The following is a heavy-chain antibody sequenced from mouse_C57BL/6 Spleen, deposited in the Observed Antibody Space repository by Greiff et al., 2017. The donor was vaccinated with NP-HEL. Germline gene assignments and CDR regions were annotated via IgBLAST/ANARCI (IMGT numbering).Heavy chain of an antibody. Sequence: VQLQQPGAELVKPGASVKLSCTASGFTFTSYWMHWVQQSPGRGLEWIGRIDPNSGGTKYNDKFKSQATLTGDKPSSTSYMQLSNLTSEDSAIYYCARGDYAGGFAYWGQGTLVTVSA. CDR2: IDPNSGGT. V-gene: IGHV1-72*01. CDR3: ARGDYAGGFAY. J-gene: IGHJ3*01. D-gene: IGHD2-4*01. CDR1: GFTFTSYW.